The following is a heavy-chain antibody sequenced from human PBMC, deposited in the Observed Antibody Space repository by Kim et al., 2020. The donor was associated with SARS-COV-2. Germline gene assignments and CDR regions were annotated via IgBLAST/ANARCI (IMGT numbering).Heavy chain of an antibody. CDR3: ARRMVRGVIDY. CDR1: GGSISSYY. D-gene: IGHD3-10*01. CDR2: IYYSGST. V-gene: IGHV4-59*08. Sequence: SETLSLTCTVSGGSISSYYWSWIRQPPGKGLEWIGYIYYSGSTNYNPSLKSRVTISVDTSKNQFSLKLSSVTAADTAVYYCARRMVRGVIDYWGQGTLVT. J-gene: IGHJ4*02.